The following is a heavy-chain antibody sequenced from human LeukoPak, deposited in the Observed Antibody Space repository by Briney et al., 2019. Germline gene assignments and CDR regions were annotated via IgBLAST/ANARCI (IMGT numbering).Heavy chain of an antibody. Sequence: GGSLRLSCAASGFTFSSYAMHWVRHAAGKGLEWVAVISEDGSNKYYADSVKGRFTIPRDTSKNTLYLQMNSLRAEDTAVYYCARDGSENYYGSGSYYNPSLGPSVDYWGQGTLVTASS. J-gene: IGHJ4*02. CDR2: ISEDGSNK. CDR3: ARDGSENYYGSGSYYNPSLGPSVDY. CDR1: GFTFSSYA. V-gene: IGHV3-30*04. D-gene: IGHD3-10*01.